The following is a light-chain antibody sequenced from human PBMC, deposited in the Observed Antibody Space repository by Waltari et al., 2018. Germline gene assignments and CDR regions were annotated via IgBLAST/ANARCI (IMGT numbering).Light chain of an antibody. Sequence: QSAMTQPCQVSGPSGQSVTISCCGISSDFGAYKHSPLYQQHPGKAPKLMIYGVSKRPSGVPDRFSGSKSGNTASLTISGLQAEDEGDYYCCSYAGTYTVRVFGGGTKVTVL. CDR2: GVS. CDR3: CSYAGTYTVRV. J-gene: IGLJ3*02. V-gene: IGLV2-11*01. CDR1: SSDFGAYKH.